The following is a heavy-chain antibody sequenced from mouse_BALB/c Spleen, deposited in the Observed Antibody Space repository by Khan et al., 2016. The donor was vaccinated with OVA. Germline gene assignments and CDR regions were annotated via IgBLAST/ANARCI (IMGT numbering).Heavy chain of an antibody. J-gene: IGHJ3*01. CDR1: GFTFSAYS. V-gene: IGHV5-6*01. CDR3: ACHLTGSFAY. D-gene: IGHD4-1*01. CDR2: LNSDGYYT. Sequence: EVQLVESGGDLMKPGGSLKLSCAASGFTFSAYSMSWVRQTPDKRLEWVATLNSDGYYTYYPDSVQGRFTISRNNAKNTLSLQMSSLKSEDTAIYYCACHLTGSFAYWGQGTLVTVSA.